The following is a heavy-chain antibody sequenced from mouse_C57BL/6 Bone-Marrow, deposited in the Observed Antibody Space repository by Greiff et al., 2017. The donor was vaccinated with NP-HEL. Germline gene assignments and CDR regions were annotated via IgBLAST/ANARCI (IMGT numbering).Heavy chain of an antibody. D-gene: IGHD1-1*01. Sequence: VKLMESGPELVKPGASVKISCKASGYAFSSSWMNWVKQRPGKGLEWIGRIYPGDGDTNYNGKFKGKATLTADKSSSTAYMQLSSLTSEDSAVYFCARGDYYGSSSRDFDYWGQGTTLTVSS. V-gene: IGHV1-82*01. CDR3: ARGDYYGSSSRDFDY. CDR1: GYAFSSSW. CDR2: IYPGDGDT. J-gene: IGHJ2*01.